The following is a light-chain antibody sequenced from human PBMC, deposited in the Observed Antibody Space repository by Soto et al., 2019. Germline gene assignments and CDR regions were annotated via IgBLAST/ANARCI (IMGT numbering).Light chain of an antibody. CDR3: QQYGSSLWT. V-gene: IGKV3-20*01. CDR2: GAS. Sequence: EVVLAQSPGTLSLSPGERATLSCRASQSVTSRYLAGYQQKLGQSPRLLIYGASSRATGIPDSFSGSGSGTDFTLTINRLEPEDFAVYYCQQYGSSLWTVGQVNKVEIK. J-gene: IGKJ1*01. CDR1: QSVTSRY.